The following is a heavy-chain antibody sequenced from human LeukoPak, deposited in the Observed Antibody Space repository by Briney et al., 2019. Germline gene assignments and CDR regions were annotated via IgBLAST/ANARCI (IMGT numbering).Heavy chain of an antibody. CDR2: ISYNGNT. V-gene: IGHV4-31*03. Sequence: SQTLSLTCTVSGDSISSANYYWSWIRQHPGKGLEWIGYISYNGNTYYSSSLKSRVTISADTSKNQFSLKLNSVGAADTAVYYCARAYYDTSSYGLDNWGRESWSPSPQ. CDR1: GDSISSANYY. D-gene: IGHD3-22*01. CDR3: ARAYYDTSSYGLDN. J-gene: IGHJ4*02.